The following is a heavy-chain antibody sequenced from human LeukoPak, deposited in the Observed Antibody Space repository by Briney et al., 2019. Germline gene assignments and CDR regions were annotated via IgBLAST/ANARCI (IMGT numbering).Heavy chain of an antibody. CDR3: ARAVGVSARGYFDL. V-gene: IGHV3-23*01. D-gene: IGHD2-21*02. Sequence: GGSLRLSCAASEFTFSNYAMTWVRQAPGKGLEWVSCISGSGGSTYYADSVKGRFTISRDDSKNTLYLQMNSLGVEDTAVYYCARAVGVSARGYFDLCGRGTLVTVSS. CDR2: ISGSGGST. J-gene: IGHJ2*01. CDR1: EFTFSNYA.